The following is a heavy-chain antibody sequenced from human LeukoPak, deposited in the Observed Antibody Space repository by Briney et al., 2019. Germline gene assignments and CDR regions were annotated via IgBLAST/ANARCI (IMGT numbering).Heavy chain of an antibody. CDR3: ARGGSCSSTSCYLPFDY. CDR1: GFTFSTSA. D-gene: IGHD2-2*01. J-gene: IGHJ4*02. CDR2: ISYDGGDK. V-gene: IGHV3-30*01. Sequence: GGSLRLSCAVSGFTFSTSAMHWVREAPGKGLEWVAVISYDGGDKEFADSVKGRFTISRDNSKNTLYLQMNSLRAEDTAVYYCARGGSCSSTSCYLPFDYWGQGTLVTDSS.